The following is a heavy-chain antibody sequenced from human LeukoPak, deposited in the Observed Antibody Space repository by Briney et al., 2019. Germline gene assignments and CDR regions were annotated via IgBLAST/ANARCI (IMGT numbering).Heavy chain of an antibody. CDR1: GGTFSGYA. J-gene: IGHJ6*03. V-gene: IGHV1-69*13. D-gene: IGHD3-3*01. CDR3: ARDGFWSGNYYYYYMDV. CDR2: IIPIFGTA. Sequence: GASVKVSCKASGGTFSGYAISWVRQAPGQGLEWMGGIIPIFGTANYAQKFQGRVTITADESTSTAYMELSSLRSEDTAVYYCARDGFWSGNYYYYYMDVWGKGTTVTVSS.